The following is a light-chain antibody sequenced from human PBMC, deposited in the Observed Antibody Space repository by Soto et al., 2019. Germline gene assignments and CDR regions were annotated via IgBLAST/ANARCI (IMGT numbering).Light chain of an antibody. J-gene: IGLJ3*02. CDR3: AAWDDILNGWV. Sequence: QSVLTQPPSVSGAPGQRVTISCTGSSSSVGAGYDVHWYQHLPGTAPKLLIFSNTNRPSGVPDRFSGSKSGTSVSLAIAGLQAEDEGDYYCAAWDDILNGWVFGGGTKLTVL. CDR2: SNT. V-gene: IGLV1-40*01. CDR1: SSSVGAGYD.